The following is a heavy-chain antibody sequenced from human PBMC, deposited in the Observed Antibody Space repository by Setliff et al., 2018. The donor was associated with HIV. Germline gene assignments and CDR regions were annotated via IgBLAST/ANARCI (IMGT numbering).Heavy chain of an antibody. V-gene: IGHV1-2*02. CDR2: INPNSGDT. CDR3: ARGGQQWLPYYYYYMDV. J-gene: IGHJ6*03. Sequence: GASVKVSCKASGYTFTGYYMHWVRQAPGQGLEWMGWINPNSGDTNYVQKFQGRITMTRDTSTSTVYMELSSLRSDDTAIYYCARGGQQWLPYYYYYMDVWGEGTTVTRLL. D-gene: IGHD6-19*01. CDR1: GYTFTGYY.